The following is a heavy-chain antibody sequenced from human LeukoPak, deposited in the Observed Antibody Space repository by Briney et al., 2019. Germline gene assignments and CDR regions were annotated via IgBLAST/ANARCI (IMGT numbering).Heavy chain of an antibody. V-gene: IGHV3-30*18. CDR3: AKDQDDILTGYYGSTDY. CDR1: GFTFRSYG. J-gene: IGHJ4*02. Sequence: GGSLRLSCAASGFTFRSYGMHWVRQAPGKGLEWVAVISYDGSNKYYADSVKGRFTISRDNSKNTLYLQMNSLRAEDTAVYYCAKDQDDILTGYYGSTDYWGQGTLVTVSS. CDR2: ISYDGSNK. D-gene: IGHD3-9*01.